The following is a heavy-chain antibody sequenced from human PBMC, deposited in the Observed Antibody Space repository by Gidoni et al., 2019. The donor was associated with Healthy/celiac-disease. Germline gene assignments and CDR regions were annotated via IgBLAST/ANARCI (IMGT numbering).Heavy chain of an antibody. Sequence: QVQLQQWGAGLLKPSETLSLTCAVYGGSFSGYYWSWIRQPPGKGLEWIGEINHSGSTNYNPYLKSRVTISVDTSKNQFSLKRSSVTAAETAVYYCARGSKWIKRLGTDFDYWGQGTLVTVSS. J-gene: IGHJ4*02. D-gene: IGHD3-16*01. CDR1: GGSFSGYY. CDR2: INHSGST. V-gene: IGHV4-34*01. CDR3: ARGSKWIKRLGTDFDY.